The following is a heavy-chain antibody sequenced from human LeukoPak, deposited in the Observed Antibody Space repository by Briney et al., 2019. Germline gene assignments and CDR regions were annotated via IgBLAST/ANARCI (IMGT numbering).Heavy chain of an antibody. CDR2: IDHSGST. Sequence: SETLSLTCAVYGESFSGYYWSWIRQPPGKGLEWIGEIDHSGSTNYNPSLKSRVTISVDTSKNQFSLKLNSMTAADTALYYCARGYCSSTSCYVVDHWGQGTLVTVSS. V-gene: IGHV4-34*01. CDR1: GESFSGYY. CDR3: ARGYCSSTSCYVVDH. D-gene: IGHD2-2*01. J-gene: IGHJ4*02.